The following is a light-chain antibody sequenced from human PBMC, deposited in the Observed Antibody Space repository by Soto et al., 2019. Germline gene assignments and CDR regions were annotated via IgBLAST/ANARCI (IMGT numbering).Light chain of an antibody. CDR1: QGISTY. J-gene: IGKJ1*01. Sequence: DIQMTQSPSSLSASVGYRVTITCLASQGISTYLNWYQQKPGKAPKLLIYAASSLQSGVPSRFSGSESETDFTLTISSLQPEDFENYSCQQSYSTTWTFGQGTKVDIK. V-gene: IGKV1-39*01. CDR3: QQSYSTTWT. CDR2: AAS.